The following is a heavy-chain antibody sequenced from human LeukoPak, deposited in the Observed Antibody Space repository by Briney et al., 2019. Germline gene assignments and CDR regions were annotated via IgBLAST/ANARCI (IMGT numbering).Heavy chain of an antibody. CDR3: AAVAAAGPLGSDAFDI. CDR2: IYRGGST. V-gene: IGHV3-53*01. D-gene: IGHD6-13*01. CDR1: GFTVSSNY. Sequence: PGGSLRLSCAASGFTVSSNYMSWVRQAPGKGLEWVSVIYRGGSTYYADSVEGRSTISRDNSKNTLYLQMNSLRAEDTAVYYCAAVAAAGPLGSDAFDIWGQGTMVTVS. J-gene: IGHJ3*02.